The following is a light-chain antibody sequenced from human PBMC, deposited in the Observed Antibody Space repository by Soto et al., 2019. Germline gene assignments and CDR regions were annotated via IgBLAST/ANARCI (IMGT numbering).Light chain of an antibody. J-gene: IGKJ1*01. CDR2: DAS. CDR3: QHRSDWPPWT. CDR1: QSISTH. V-gene: IGKV3-11*01. Sequence: EIVLTQSPATLSLSPGEGATLSCRASQSISTHLAWYQQRPGQAPRLLIYDASNRATGIPARFSGSGSGTDFTLTISRLEHEDFAVYYCQHRSDWPPWTFGQGTKVEIK.